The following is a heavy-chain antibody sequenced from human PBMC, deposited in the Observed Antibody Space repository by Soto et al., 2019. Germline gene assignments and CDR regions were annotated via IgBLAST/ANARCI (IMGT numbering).Heavy chain of an antibody. V-gene: IGHV3-23*01. D-gene: IGHD4-17*01. CDR2: ISGSGGST. J-gene: IGHJ4*02. CDR1: GFTFISYA. CDR3: AREYDYGDYFDY. Sequence: GGSLRLSCAASGFTFISYAMSWVLQAPGKGLEWVSAISGSGGSTYYADSVKGRFTISRDNSKNTLYLQMNSLRAEDTAVYYCAREYDYGDYFDYWGQGTLVTSPQ.